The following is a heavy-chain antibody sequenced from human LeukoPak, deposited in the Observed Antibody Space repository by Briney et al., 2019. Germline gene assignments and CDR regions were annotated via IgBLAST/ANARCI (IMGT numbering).Heavy chain of an antibody. CDR3: AKGGYCSSTSRYTVGSFDY. V-gene: IGHV3-23*01. Sequence: GGSLRLSCAASGFTFSSYAMSWVRQAPGKGLEWVSAISGSGGSTYYADSVKGRFTISRDNSKNTLYLQMNSLRAEDTAVYYCAKGGYCSSTSRYTVGSFDYWGQGTLVTVSS. J-gene: IGHJ4*02. CDR1: GFTFSSYA. CDR2: ISGSGGST. D-gene: IGHD2-2*02.